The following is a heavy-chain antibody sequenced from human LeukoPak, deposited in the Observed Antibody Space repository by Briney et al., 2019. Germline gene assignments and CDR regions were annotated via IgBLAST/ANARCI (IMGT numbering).Heavy chain of an antibody. D-gene: IGHD6-13*01. V-gene: IGHV4-59*01. Sequence: KASETLSLTCSISGGSISPYYWTWVRQSPGKGLEWIGYIYYGGSTNYNPSLKSRVTISIDTSETQFSLRLTSVTAADTAVYYCARGSSSWYIPQDYWGQGALVTVSS. CDR2: IYYGGST. CDR1: GGSISPYY. J-gene: IGHJ4*02. CDR3: ARGSSSWYIPQDY.